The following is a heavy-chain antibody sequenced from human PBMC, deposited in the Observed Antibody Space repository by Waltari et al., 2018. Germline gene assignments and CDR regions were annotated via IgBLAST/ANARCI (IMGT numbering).Heavy chain of an antibody. Sequence: QVQLQESGPGLVKPSETLSLTCTVSGGSISSYYWSWIRQPPGKGLEWIGYIYYSGSTNSNPSLKSRVTISVDTSKNQFSLKLSSVTAADTAVYYCARVDRGHDYGDFCDYWGQGTLVTVSS. CDR3: ARVDRGHDYGDFCDY. J-gene: IGHJ4*02. D-gene: IGHD4-17*01. CDR2: IYYSGST. V-gene: IGHV4-59*01. CDR1: GGSISSYY.